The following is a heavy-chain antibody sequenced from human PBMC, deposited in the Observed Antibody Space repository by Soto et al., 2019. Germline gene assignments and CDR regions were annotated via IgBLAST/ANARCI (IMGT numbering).Heavy chain of an antibody. CDR1: GCFISRSSYY. Sequence: PSETLCLTCTVSGCFISRSSYYWGRLRQPPGKGLEWIGSIFYSGSTYYNPSLKSRVTISVDTSKNQFSLKLSSVTAADTAVYYCARHLTYCSSGSCYSDFPYYGMDVWGQGTTVTVSS. D-gene: IGHD2-15*01. J-gene: IGHJ6*02. CDR2: IFYSGST. V-gene: IGHV4-39*01. CDR3: ARHLTYCSSGSCYSDFPYYGMDV.